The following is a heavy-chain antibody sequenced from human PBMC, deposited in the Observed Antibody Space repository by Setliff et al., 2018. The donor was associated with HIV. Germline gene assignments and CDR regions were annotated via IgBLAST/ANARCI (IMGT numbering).Heavy chain of an antibody. D-gene: IGHD3-9*01. CDR1: GFTFSSDG. V-gene: IGHV3-30*02. J-gene: IGHJ4*02. Sequence: PGGSLRLSCAASGFTFSSDGLHWVRQAPGKGLEWVAFIRNDGSDKHYVESVKGRFSISRDNAKNSLYLQMSSLRSEDTALYYCAGSILTGYYTFGADYWGQGTLVTVSS. CDR3: AGSILTGYYTFGADY. CDR2: IRNDGSDK.